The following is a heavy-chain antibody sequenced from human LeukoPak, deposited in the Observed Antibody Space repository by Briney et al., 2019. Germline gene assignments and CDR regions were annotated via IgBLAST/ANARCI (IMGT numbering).Heavy chain of an antibody. CDR1: GGSINTGSYD. V-gene: IGHV4-39*01. CDR2: MSYSGST. J-gene: IGHJ4*02. Sequence: SETLSLTCTVSGGSINTGSYDWAWIRQPPGKGLEWIGSMSYSGSTYYNPSLKSPVTISVDTSKNQFSLKLSSVTAADTAVYYCARVSLVRGAPDYYFDYWGQGTLVTVSS. D-gene: IGHD3-10*01. CDR3: ARVSLVRGAPDYYFDY.